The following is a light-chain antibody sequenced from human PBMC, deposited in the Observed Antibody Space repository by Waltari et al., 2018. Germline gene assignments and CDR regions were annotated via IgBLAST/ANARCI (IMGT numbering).Light chain of an antibody. CDR2: GAS. J-gene: IGKJ2*01. CDR3: QQYGSSVLYT. CDR1: QRLTKNY. V-gene: IGKV3-20*01. Sequence: VLTQSTGTLSLSPGERATISCRASQRLTKNYLAWYQQKPGQAPRLLIYGASSRAAGIPDRFSGSGSGTDFTLTISRLEPEDFAVYYCQQYGSSVLYTFGQGTKLEIK.